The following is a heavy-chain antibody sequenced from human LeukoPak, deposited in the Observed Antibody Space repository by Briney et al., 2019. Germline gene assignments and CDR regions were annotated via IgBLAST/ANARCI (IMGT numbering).Heavy chain of an antibody. CDR1: GGSVINTNW. J-gene: IGHJ4*02. V-gene: IGHV4-4*02. CDR3: AREGGFYRPLDY. D-gene: IGHD3-3*01. CDR2: VHLDGRT. Sequence: SGTLSLTCGVSGGSVINTNWWTWVRQPPGKGLEWIGEVHLDGRTNYNPSLESRLTMSVDVPENQVSLKLTSVTAADTAVYYCAREGGFYRPLDYSGQGTLVTVSS.